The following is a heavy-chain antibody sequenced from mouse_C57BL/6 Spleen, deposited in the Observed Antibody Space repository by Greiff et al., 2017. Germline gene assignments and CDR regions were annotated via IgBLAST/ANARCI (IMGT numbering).Heavy chain of an antibody. CDR1: GYTFTSYW. Sequence: EVQLQQSGTVLARPGASVKMSCKTSGYTFTSYWMHWVKQRPGQGLEWIGAIYPGNSDTSYNQKFKGKAKLTAVTSASTAYMELSSLTNEDSAVYYCTREKDLLGPFDYWGQGTTLTVSS. D-gene: IGHD2-10*01. J-gene: IGHJ2*01. CDR2: IYPGNSDT. CDR3: TREKDLLGPFDY. V-gene: IGHV1-5*01.